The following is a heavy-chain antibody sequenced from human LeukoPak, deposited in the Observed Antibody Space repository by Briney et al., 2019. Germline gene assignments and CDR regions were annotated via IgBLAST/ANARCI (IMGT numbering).Heavy chain of an antibody. CDR3: ARIAVADGAFDI. CDR1: GFTFSNYW. D-gene: IGHD6-19*01. CDR2: IKTDGSEK. Sequence: GGSLRLSCEGSGFTFSNYWMGWVRQAPGKGLQWVANIKTDGSEKYYVDSVKGRFTISRDNAKNSLYLQMNSLRAEDTAVYYCARIAVADGAFDIWGQGTMVTVSS. J-gene: IGHJ3*02. V-gene: IGHV3-7*01.